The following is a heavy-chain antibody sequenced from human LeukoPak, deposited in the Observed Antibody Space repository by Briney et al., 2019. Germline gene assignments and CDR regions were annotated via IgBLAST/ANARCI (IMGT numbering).Heavy chain of an antibody. D-gene: IGHD3-10*01. CDR3: ARDHRAYYYGSGSYYDLHALIDY. J-gene: IGHJ4*02. Sequence: SETLSLTCTVSGGSISSGTYYWSWIRQPAGKGLEWIGRIHFSGITTYNPSLKSRVTISVDTSKNQFSLKLSSVTAADTAVYYCARDHRAYYYGSGSYYDLHALIDYWGQGTLVTVSS. CDR2: IHFSGIT. V-gene: IGHV4-61*02. CDR1: GGSISSGTYY.